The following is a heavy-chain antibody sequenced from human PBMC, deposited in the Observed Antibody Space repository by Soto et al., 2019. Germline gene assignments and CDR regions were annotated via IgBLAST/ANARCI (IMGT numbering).Heavy chain of an antibody. CDR2: IKSKTDGGTT. D-gene: IGHD1-26*01. Sequence: AGGSLRLSCAASGFTFSNAWMSWVRQAPGKGLEWVGRIKSKTDGGTTDYAAPVKGRFTISRDDSKNTLYLQMNSLKTEDTAVYYCTTVVGWELWAHDYWGQGTLVTVSS. J-gene: IGHJ4*02. CDR3: TTVVGWELWAHDY. V-gene: IGHV3-15*01. CDR1: GFTFSNAW.